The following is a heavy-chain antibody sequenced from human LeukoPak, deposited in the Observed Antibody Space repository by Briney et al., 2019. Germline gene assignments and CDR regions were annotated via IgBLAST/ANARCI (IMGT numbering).Heavy chain of an antibody. CDR3: ASAFDYYDSSGYYQYDY. CDR1: GYTFTGYY. CDR2: INPNSGGT. J-gene: IGHJ4*02. Sequence: ASVKVSCKASGYTFTGYYMHWVRQAPGQGLEWMGWINPNSGGTNYAQKFQGRVTRTRDTSISTAYMELSRLRSDDTAVYYCASAFDYYDSSGYYQYDYWGQGTLVTVSS. D-gene: IGHD3-22*01. V-gene: IGHV1-2*02.